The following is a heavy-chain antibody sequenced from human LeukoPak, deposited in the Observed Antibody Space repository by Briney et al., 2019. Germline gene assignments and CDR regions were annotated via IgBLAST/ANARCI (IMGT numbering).Heavy chain of an antibody. D-gene: IGHD3-3*02. Sequence: GGSLRLSCAGSDFTVSSNYMNWVRQAPGKGLEWVANIKQDGSEKYYVDSVKGRFTISRDNAQNSLYLQMNSLRAEDTAVYYCIRSMDVWGQGTTVTVSS. CDR3: IRSMDV. J-gene: IGHJ6*02. CDR2: IKQDGSEK. CDR1: DFTVSSNY. V-gene: IGHV3-7*01.